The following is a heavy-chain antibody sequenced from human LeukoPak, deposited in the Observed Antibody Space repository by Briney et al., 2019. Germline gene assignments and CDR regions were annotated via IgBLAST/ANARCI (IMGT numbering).Heavy chain of an antibody. CDR1: GFTFSSYS. V-gene: IGHV3-21*01. J-gene: IGHJ4*02. CDR2: ISSSSSYI. CDR3: AREAPRIAAAGLFDY. D-gene: IGHD6-13*01. Sequence: PGGSLRLSCAASGFTFSSYSMNWVRQAPGKGLEWVSSISSSSSYIYYADSVKGRFTISRDNAKNSLHLQMNSLRAEDTAVYYCAREAPRIAAAGLFDYWGQGTLVTVSS.